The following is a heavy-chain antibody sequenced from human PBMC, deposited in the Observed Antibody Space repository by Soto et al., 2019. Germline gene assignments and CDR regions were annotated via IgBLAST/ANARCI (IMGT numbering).Heavy chain of an antibody. Sequence: SQTLSLTCAISGDSVSSDTTGWNWIRQSPSRGLEWLGRTYYRSKWYNDYAVSVKSRITINPDTSKNQFSLQMNSLRAEDTAVYYCAKDRDTAMFSPFGYWGQGTQVTVSS. J-gene: IGHJ4*02. V-gene: IGHV6-1*01. D-gene: IGHD5-18*01. CDR3: AKDRDTAMFSPFGY. CDR1: GDSVSSDTTG. CDR2: TYYRSKWYN.